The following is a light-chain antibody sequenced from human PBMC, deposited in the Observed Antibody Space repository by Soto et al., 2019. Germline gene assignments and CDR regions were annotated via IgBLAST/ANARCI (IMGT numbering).Light chain of an antibody. CDR3: QQYGSSPYT. CDR2: GAS. V-gene: IGKV3-20*01. J-gene: IGKJ2*01. CDR1: QSVRNSY. Sequence: EILLTQTPGTLSLSPGERATLSCRASQSVRNSYLAWYQQKPGQAPRLLIYGASGRATGIPDRFSGSGSGTDFTLTISRLEPEDFAVYYCQQYGSSPYTFGQGTKLEI.